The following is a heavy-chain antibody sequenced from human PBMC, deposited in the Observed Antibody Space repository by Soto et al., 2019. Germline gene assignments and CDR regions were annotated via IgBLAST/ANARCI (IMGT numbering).Heavy chain of an antibody. D-gene: IGHD2-15*01. V-gene: IGHV3-48*02. CDR3: AREGGYCSGGSCYSGGMDV. J-gene: IGHJ6*01. CDR2: IGTTKSAK. CDR1: GFGFSSYN. Sequence: EVQLLESGGGVVQPGGSLRLSCAASGFGFSSYNINWVRQAPGKGLEWVSFIGTTKSAKNYADSVKGRFTISRDNAKYSVYLQLNSLTDEDTAVYFCAREGGYCSGGSCYSGGMDVWGQGTTVTVSS.